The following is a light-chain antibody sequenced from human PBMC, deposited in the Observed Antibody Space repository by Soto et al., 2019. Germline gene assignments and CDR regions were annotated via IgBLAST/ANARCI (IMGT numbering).Light chain of an antibody. CDR3: MQPLQSPVYT. J-gene: IGKJ2*01. Sequence: DIVMTQFPLSLPVSPGESASISCTSSQSLLHANGNTYLHWYRQKPGQSPLLLIYLASNRSSGVPDRFSGSGSGTEFTLKIDRVEADDVAVYYCMQPLQSPVYTFGQGTRLEIK. CDR1: QSLLHANGNTY. CDR2: LAS. V-gene: IGKV2-28*01.